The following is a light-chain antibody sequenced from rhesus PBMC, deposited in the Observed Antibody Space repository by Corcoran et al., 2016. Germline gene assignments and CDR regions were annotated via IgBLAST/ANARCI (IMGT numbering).Light chain of an antibody. CDR3: CSYTTSSTFL. J-gene: IGLJ2*01. CDR2: GFS. CDR1: SSDIGGYNY. Sequence: QSAPTQPPSVSGSPGQSVTISCTGTSSDIGGYNYVSWYQQHPGKAPKLMIYGFSNRPSGVSDRFSGSKSGNTASLTISGLQAEDEADYYCCSYTTSSTFLFGGGTRLTVL. V-gene: IGLV2S7*01.